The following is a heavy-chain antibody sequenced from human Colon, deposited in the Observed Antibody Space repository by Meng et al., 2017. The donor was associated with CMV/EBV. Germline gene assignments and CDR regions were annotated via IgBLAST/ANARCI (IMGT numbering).Heavy chain of an antibody. V-gene: IGHV1-2*02. CDR2: INPNSGGT. J-gene: IGHJ4*02. CDR3: ARRRLAAGRIDY. CDR1: GYTFTGYY. Sequence: SVKVSCKASGYTFTGYYMHWVRQAPGQGLEWMGWINPNSGGTNYAQKFQGRVTMTRDTSISTAYMELSRLRSDDTAVYYCARRRLAAGRIDYWGQGTLVTVSS. D-gene: IGHD6-13*01.